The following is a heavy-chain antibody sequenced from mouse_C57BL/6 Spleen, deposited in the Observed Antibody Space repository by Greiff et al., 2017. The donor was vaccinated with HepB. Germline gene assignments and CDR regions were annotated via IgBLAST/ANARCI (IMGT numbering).Heavy chain of an antibody. D-gene: IGHD1-1*01. V-gene: IGHV1-15*01. J-gene: IGHJ4*01. CDR3: TRRGYYGSSYHAMDY. CDR1: GYTFTDYE. CDR2: IDPETGGT. Sequence: VQLQQSGAELVRPGASVTLSCKASGYTFTDYEMHWVKQTPVHGLEWIGAIDPETGGTAYNQKFKGKAILTADKSSSTAYMELRSLTSEDSAVYYCTRRGYYGSSYHAMDYWGQGTSVTVSS.